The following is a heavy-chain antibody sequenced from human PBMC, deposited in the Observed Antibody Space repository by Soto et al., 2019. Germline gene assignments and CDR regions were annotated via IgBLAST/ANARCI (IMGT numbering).Heavy chain of an antibody. V-gene: IGHV1-18*04. CDR3: ARRGAYCSGGTCYPFDY. D-gene: IGHD2-15*01. CDR1: GYTFTTYG. Sequence: ASVKVSCKASGYTFTTYGISWVRQAPGQGLEWMGWISTYNGNTNYEQKLQGRVTMTTDTLTSTAYMELRSLRSDDTAVYYCARRGAYCSGGTCYPFDYWGQGTLVTVSS. J-gene: IGHJ4*02. CDR2: ISTYNGNT.